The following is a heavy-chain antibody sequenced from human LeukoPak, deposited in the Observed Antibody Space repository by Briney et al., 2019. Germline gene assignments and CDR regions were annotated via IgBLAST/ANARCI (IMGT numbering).Heavy chain of an antibody. CDR1: GGSISSYY. Sequence: PSETLSLTCTVSGGSISSYYWSWIRQPPGKGLEWIGYIYYSGSTNYNPSLKSRVTISVDTSKNQFSLKLSSVTAADTAVHYCARALNDFWSGYRANWFDPWGQGTLVTVSS. V-gene: IGHV4-59*08. CDR3: ARALNDFWSGYRANWFDP. CDR2: IYYSGST. J-gene: IGHJ5*02. D-gene: IGHD3-3*01.